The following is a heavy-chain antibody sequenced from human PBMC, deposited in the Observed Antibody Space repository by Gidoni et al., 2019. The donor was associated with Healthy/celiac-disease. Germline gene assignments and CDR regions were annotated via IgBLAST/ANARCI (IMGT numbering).Heavy chain of an antibody. CDR3: ARTVTTVGGRSMDV. CDR1: GGTFSSYA. V-gene: IGHV1-69*01. CDR2: IIPIFGTA. J-gene: IGHJ6*02. Sequence: QVQLVQSGAEVKQPGSSLKLSCTASGGTFSSYAISWVRQAPGQGLEWMGGIIPIFGTANYAQKFQGRVTITADESTSTAYMELSSLRSEDTAVYYCARTVTTVGGRSMDVWGQGTTVTVSS. D-gene: IGHD4-4*01.